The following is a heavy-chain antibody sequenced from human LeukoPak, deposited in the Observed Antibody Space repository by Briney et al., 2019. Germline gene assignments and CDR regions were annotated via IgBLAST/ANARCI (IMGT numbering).Heavy chain of an antibody. V-gene: IGHV3-7*01. CDR1: GCTFSSYW. J-gene: IGHJ4*02. CDR3: ARDLGKAGGYSSAFDY. D-gene: IGHD6-19*01. CDR2: IRQDGSER. Sequence: GGSLRLSCAASGCTFSSYWMSWVRQAPGKGLEWVANIRQDGSERYYVVSVKGRFTISRDNAKNSLYLQMDSLRAEDTAVYYCARDLGKAGGYSSAFDYWGQGTLVTVSS.